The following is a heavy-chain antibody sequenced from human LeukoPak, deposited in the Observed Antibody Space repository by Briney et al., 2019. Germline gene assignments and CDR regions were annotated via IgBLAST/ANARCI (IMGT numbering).Heavy chain of an antibody. CDR1: GGSLSSGDYY. CDR3: ARLGYCSSTSCYTLQGWFDP. V-gene: IGHV4-30-4*01. J-gene: IGHJ5*02. CDR2: IYYSGST. D-gene: IGHD2-2*02. Sequence: SETLSLTCTVSGGSLSSGDYYWGWIRQPPGKGLEWIGYIYYSGSTYYNPSLKSRVTISVDTSKNQFSLKLSSVTAADTAVYYCARLGYCSSTSCYTLQGWFDPWGQGTLVTVSS.